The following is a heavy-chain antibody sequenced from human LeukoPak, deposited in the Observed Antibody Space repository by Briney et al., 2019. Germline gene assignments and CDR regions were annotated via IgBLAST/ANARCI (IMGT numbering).Heavy chain of an antibody. CDR1: GFTFRDFS. Sequence: GGSLRLSCAASGFTFRDFSMHWVRQAPGKGLEWVSLISGDESATHYADSVKGRFTISRDNSKNSLYLQMNSLRTEDAALYFCAKSYGSSWYSFFDPWGQGTLVTVSS. J-gene: IGHJ5*02. D-gene: IGHD6-13*01. CDR2: ISGDESAT. CDR3: AKSYGSSWYSFFDP. V-gene: IGHV3-43*02.